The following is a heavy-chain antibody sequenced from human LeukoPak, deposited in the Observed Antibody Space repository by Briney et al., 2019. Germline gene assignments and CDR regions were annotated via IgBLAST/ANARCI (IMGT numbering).Heavy chain of an antibody. CDR2: IIPIFGTA. CDR3: ARSIAVAGTSYYYDY. Sequence: SVKVSCKASGGTFSSYAISWVRQAPGQGLEWMGGIIPIFGTANYAQKFQGRVTITTDESTSTAYMELSSLRSEDTAVYYCARSIAVAGTSYYYDYWGQGTLVTVSS. CDR1: GGTFSSYA. D-gene: IGHD6-19*01. V-gene: IGHV1-69*05. J-gene: IGHJ4*02.